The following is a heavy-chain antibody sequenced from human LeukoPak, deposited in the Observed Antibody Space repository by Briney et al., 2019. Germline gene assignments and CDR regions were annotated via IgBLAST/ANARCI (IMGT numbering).Heavy chain of an antibody. D-gene: IGHD4-17*01. V-gene: IGHV3-73*01. CDR1: GFTFSGST. J-gene: IGHJ4*02. CDR2: IRTNPNNYAT. Sequence: GGSLRLSCAASGFTFSGSTIHWVRQASGKGLEWVGRIRTNPNNYATAYGTSVKGRFTLSRDDSRNTAYLQMNSLKTEDTAVYYCAKDSKWATVTTIDYWGQGTLVTVSS. CDR3: AKDSKWATVTTIDY.